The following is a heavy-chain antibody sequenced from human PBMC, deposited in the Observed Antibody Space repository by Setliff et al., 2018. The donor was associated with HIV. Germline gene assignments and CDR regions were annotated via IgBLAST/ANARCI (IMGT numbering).Heavy chain of an antibody. CDR2: INHSGTT. J-gene: IGHJ6*03. V-gene: IGHV4-34*01. CDR1: GGSFSGYY. D-gene: IGHD2-2*01. Sequence: PSETLSLTCAVYGGSFSGYYWTWIRQPPGKGLEWIGEINHSGTTNHNPSLKSRVAMSVDMSKYQFSLKLTSVTAADTAVYYCARGVVVVPAAREHYYYMDVWGKGTT. CDR3: ARGVVVVPAAREHYYYMDV.